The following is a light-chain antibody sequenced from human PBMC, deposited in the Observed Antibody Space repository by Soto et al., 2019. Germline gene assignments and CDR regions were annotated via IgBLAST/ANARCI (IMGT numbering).Light chain of an antibody. CDR2: GAS. CDR1: QTVPSNY. J-gene: IGKJ1*01. Sequence: VVLTQSPDSLSLSPGERATLSCRASQTVPSNYLAWSQQKPGQAPRLLIYGASSRATGTPDRFSGSRSGTDSTLTISRLEPEDFAVYYCRQYGASSWTFGQGTKVE. V-gene: IGKV3-20*01. CDR3: RQYGASSWT.